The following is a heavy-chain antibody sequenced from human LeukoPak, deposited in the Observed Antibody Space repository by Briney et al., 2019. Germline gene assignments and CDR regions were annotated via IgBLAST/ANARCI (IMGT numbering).Heavy chain of an antibody. D-gene: IGHD3-22*01. CDR2: IYYSGST. V-gene: IGHV4-39*07. J-gene: IGHJ4*02. CDR1: GGSISSSSYY. CDR3: ARDGSNYYDSSGYSTVFDY. Sequence: SETLSLTCTVSGGSISSSSYYWGWIRQPPGKGLEWIGSIYYSGSTYYNPSLKSRVTISVDTSKNQFSLKLSSVTAADTAVYYCARDGSNYYDSSGYSTVFDYWGQGTLVTASS.